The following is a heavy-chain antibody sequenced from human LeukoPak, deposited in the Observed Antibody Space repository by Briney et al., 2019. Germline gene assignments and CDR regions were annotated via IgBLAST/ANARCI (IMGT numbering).Heavy chain of an antibody. D-gene: IGHD2-21*02. Sequence: SETLSLTCTVSGGSISSHYWSWIRQSPERGLEWIGFIYYTGTTRYNPSLRGRVTMSVDSSRSHFSLKLTSMTAADTALYYCARLLNNDNAGDPDTFDMWGQGTMVTVSS. J-gene: IGHJ3*02. CDR3: ARLLNNDNAGDPDTFDM. V-gene: IGHV4-59*11. CDR1: GGSISSHY. CDR2: IYYTGTT.